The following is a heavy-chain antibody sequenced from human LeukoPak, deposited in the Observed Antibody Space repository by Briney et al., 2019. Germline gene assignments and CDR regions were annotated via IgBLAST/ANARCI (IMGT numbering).Heavy chain of an antibody. Sequence: GASVKVSCKASGYTFTGYYMNWVRQAPGQGLEWMARINPNNGGTNYAQKFQGRVTMTRDTSITTAYMELSRLRSDDTAVYYCARVGDGLNDAFDIWGQGTMVTVSS. V-gene: IGHV1-2*06. J-gene: IGHJ3*02. D-gene: IGHD5-24*01. CDR3: ARVGDGLNDAFDI. CDR2: INPNNGGT. CDR1: GYTFTGYY.